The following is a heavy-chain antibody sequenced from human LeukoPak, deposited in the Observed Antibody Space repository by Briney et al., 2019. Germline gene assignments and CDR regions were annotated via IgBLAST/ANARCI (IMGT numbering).Heavy chain of an antibody. Sequence: SETLSLTCTVFGGSISSSNYYWAWFRQPPGKGLDWIGSLYYDGRTYYNPSLKSRVTISVDTSKNQFSLKLSSVTAADTAVYYCARHASQLWLPFDYWGQGTLVTVSS. CDR2: LYYDGRT. V-gene: IGHV4-39*01. D-gene: IGHD5-18*01. CDR1: GGSISSSNYY. J-gene: IGHJ4*02. CDR3: ARHASQLWLPFDY.